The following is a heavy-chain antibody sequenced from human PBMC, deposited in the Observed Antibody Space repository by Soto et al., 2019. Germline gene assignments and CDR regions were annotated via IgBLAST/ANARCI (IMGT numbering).Heavy chain of an antibody. V-gene: IGHV3-30-3*01. D-gene: IGHD1-1*01. CDR3: ARVNPGNNLYYFNGLDV. CDR2: ISYEGSNK. J-gene: IGHJ6*02. Sequence: PGGFLRLSCAASGFTFDTYGIHWVRQAPGKGLEWVALISYEGSNKYYSDSVKGRFTISRDNSKSTLFLHMNSLRVEDTGVYYCARVNPGNNLYYFNGLDVWGQGTSVTAP. CDR1: GFTFDTYG.